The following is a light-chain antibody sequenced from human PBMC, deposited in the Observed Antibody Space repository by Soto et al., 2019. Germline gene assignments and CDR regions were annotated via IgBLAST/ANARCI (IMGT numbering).Light chain of an antibody. CDR1: SSDVGSYNS. J-gene: IGLJ1*01. Sequence: QSALTQPASVSGSPGQSIAISCTGTSSDVGSYNSVSWYQQFPGKAPKLMIYEVNKRPSGVPDRFSGSKSGNTASLTVSGLQAEDEADYYCSSYGGSSNVFGTGTKLTVL. V-gene: IGLV2-8*01. CDR3: SSYGGSSNV. CDR2: EVN.